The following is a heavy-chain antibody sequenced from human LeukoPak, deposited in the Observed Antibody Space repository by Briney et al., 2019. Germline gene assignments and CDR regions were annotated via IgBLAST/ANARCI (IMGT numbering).Heavy chain of an antibody. V-gene: IGHV3-23*01. CDR2: ISGSGDDT. J-gene: IGHJ5*02. CDR1: GFTFSSFA. D-gene: IGHD1-26*01. CDR3: AKDPRGVGARGS. Sequence: PGGSLRLSCAASGFTFSSFAMTWVRQAPGKGLEWVSGISGSGDDTYYAGSVKGRFTISRDNSENTLYLQVHSLRLEDTAVYYCAKDPRGVGARGSWGQGTLVAVSS.